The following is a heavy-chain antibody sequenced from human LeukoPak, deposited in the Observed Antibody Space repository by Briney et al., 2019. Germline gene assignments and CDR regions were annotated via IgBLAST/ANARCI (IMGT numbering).Heavy chain of an antibody. Sequence: GGSLRLSCAASGFTFSGSALHWVRQASGKGLEWVGRIRSTANGYATAYAASVKGRITISRDDSKNTAYLQMDSLKTEDTAVYYCAKEGPEWELLVDYWGQGTLVTVSS. CDR3: AKEGPEWELLVDY. J-gene: IGHJ4*02. CDR1: GFTFSGSA. V-gene: IGHV3-73*01. D-gene: IGHD1-26*01. CDR2: IRSTANGYAT.